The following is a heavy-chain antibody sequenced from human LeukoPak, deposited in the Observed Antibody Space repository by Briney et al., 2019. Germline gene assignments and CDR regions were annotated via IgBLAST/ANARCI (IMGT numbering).Heavy chain of an antibody. J-gene: IGHJ4*02. CDR3: ATGNYDILSSFDY. CDR1: GYTFTSYG. Sequence: ASVKVSCKASGYTFTSYGISWVRQAPGQGLEWMGGFDPEDGETIYAQKFQGRVTMTEDTSTDTAYMELSSLRSEDTAVYYCATGNYDILSSFDYWGQGTLVTVSS. D-gene: IGHD3-9*01. V-gene: IGHV1-24*01. CDR2: FDPEDGET.